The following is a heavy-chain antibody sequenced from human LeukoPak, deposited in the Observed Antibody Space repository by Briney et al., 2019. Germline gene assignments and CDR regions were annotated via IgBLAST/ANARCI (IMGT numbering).Heavy chain of an antibody. CDR1: GYTFTSYD. CDR2: MNPNSGNT. V-gene: IGHV1-8*01. J-gene: IGHJ5*02. Sequence: ASVKVSCKASGYTFTSYDINWVRQATGQGPEWMGWMNPNSGNTGYARKFQGRVTMTRNTSISTAYMELSSLRSEDTAVYYCARVQVGATTSWFDPWGQGTLVTVSS. CDR3: ARVQVGATTSWFDP. D-gene: IGHD1-26*01.